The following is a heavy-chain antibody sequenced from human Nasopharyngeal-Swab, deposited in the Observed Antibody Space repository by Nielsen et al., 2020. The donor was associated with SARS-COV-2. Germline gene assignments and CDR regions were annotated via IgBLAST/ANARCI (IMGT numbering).Heavy chain of an antibody. CDR2: MNSDGSSI. J-gene: IGHJ4*02. CDR3: TREYTRSSGFDY. D-gene: IGHD6-6*01. V-gene: IGHV3-74*01. CDR1: GFTFSNYG. Sequence: GGSLRLSCAASGFTFSNYGMHWVRQAPGKGLVWVSSMNSDGSSINYADSVKGRFSISRDNAENTLYLQMNSLRPEGTAVYYCTREYTRSSGFDYWGQGILVTVSS.